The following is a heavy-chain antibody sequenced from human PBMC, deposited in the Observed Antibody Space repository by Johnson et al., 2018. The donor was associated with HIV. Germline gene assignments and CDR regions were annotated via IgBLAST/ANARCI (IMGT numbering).Heavy chain of an antibody. CDR2: IYSGDNT. CDR3: AKDSPSSIQFLEWFPFFDI. D-gene: IGHD3-3*01. CDR1: GFTFSSYA. V-gene: IGHV3-NL1*01. J-gene: IGHJ3*02. Sequence: QVQLVESGGGVVQPGRSLRLSCAASGFTFSSYAMHWVRQAPGKGLECVSVIYSGDNTYYPDSVKGRFTISRDNSKNTLYLQMNSLRAEDTAVYYCAKDSPSSIQFLEWFPFFDIWGRGTMVTVSS.